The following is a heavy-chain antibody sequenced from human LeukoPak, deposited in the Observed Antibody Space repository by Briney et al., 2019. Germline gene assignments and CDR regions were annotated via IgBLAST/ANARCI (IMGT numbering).Heavy chain of an antibody. CDR2: ISWNSGSI. Sequence: GGSLRLSCAASGFTFDDYAMHWVRQAPGKGLEWVSGISWNSGSIGYADSVKGRFTISRDNAKNSLYLQMNSLRAEDTAVYYCARESYLDYYDSSGYYQNWFDPWGQGTLVTVSS. CDR3: ARESYLDYYDSSGYYQNWFDP. CDR1: GFTFDDYA. J-gene: IGHJ5*02. V-gene: IGHV3-9*01. D-gene: IGHD3-22*01.